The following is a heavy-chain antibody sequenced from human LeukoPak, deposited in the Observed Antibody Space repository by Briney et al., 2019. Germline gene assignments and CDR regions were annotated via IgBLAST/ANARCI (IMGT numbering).Heavy chain of an antibody. D-gene: IGHD2-2*01. J-gene: IGHJ4*02. CDR1: GFTFSSYS. CDR3: AREVDRVFDY. V-gene: IGHV3-64*02. CDR2: ISSNGDNT. Sequence: GGSLRLSCAASGFTFSSYSMHWLRQAPGKGLAYVSAISSNGDNTYYAGSVKGRFTISRDNSKNTLYLQMGSLRVEGMGVYYCAREVDRVFDYWGQGNLVTVSS.